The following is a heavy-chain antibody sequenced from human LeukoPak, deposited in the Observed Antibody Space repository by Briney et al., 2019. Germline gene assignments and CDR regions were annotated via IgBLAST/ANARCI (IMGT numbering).Heavy chain of an antibody. V-gene: IGHV4-34*01. CDR1: GGSFSDYY. CDR2: INHSGST. Sequence: SETLSLTCAVYGGSFSDYYWSWIRQPPGKGLEWIGEINHSGSTNYNPSLKSRVTISVDTSKNQFSLKLSSVTAADTAVYYCARGRIRRTYFDYWGQGTLVTVSS. J-gene: IGHJ4*02. CDR3: ARGRIRRTYFDY. D-gene: IGHD1-14*01.